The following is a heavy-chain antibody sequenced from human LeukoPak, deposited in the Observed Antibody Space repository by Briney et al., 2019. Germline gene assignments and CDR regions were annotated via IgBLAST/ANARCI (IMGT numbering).Heavy chain of an antibody. CDR1: GGSINSYY. Sequence: SETLSLTCTVSGGSINSYYWSWIRQPPGKGLEWIGYIYYSGSTYYNPSLKSRVTISVDTSKNQFSLKLSSVTAADTAVYYCAREGEDYYDSSGYCRWGQGTLVTVSS. V-gene: IGHV4-59*12. CDR3: AREGEDYYDSSGYCR. CDR2: IYYSGST. D-gene: IGHD3-22*01. J-gene: IGHJ4*02.